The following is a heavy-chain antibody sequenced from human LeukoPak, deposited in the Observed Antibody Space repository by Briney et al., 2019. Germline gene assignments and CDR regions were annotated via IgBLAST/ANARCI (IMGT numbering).Heavy chain of an antibody. J-gene: IGHJ3*02. Sequence: ASVKVSCKASGFTFTGYYMHWVRQAPGQGLEWMGWINPNSGGTNYAQKFQGSVTMTRDTSISTAYMELSRLRSDDTAVYYCARDRVLRYFDWLRADAFDIWGQGTMVTVSS. D-gene: IGHD3-9*01. CDR3: ARDRVLRYFDWLRADAFDI. CDR2: INPNSGGT. CDR1: GFTFTGYY. V-gene: IGHV1-2*02.